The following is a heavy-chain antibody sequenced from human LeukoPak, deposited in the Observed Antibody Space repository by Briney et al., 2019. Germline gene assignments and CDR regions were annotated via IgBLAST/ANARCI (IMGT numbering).Heavy chain of an antibody. V-gene: IGHV4-34*01. CDR2: INHSGST. Sequence: SETLSLTCAVYGGSFSGYYWSWIRQPPGKGLEWIGEINHSGSTNYNPSLKSRVTISVDTSKNQFSLKLSAVTAADTAVYYGARGVKCSRTSWYGGDYWGQGTLVSVSS. D-gene: IGHD2-2*01. CDR3: ARGVKCSRTSWYGGDY. CDR1: GGSFSGYY. J-gene: IGHJ4*02.